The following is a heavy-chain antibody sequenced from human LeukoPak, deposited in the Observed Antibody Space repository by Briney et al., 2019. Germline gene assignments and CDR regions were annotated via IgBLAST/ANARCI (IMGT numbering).Heavy chain of an antibody. CDR1: GDSVSSKNGA. CDR2: TYYRSKWYD. V-gene: IGHV6-1*01. D-gene: IGHD6-19*01. Sequence: SQTLSLTCTISGDSVSSKNGAWNWIRQSPSGGLEWLGRTYYRSKWYDEYADSVKGRVTISPDTSKNQFSLHVYSVTPEDTAVYYCARDLGTSGWYTFDSWGQGTLVTVSS. J-gene: IGHJ5*01. CDR3: ARDLGTSGWYTFDS.